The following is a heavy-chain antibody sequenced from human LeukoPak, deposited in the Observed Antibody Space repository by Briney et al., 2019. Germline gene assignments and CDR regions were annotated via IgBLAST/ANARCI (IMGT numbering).Heavy chain of an antibody. Sequence: QPGGSLRLSCAASGFTFSSYAMHWVRQAPGKGLEWVAVISYDGSNKYYADSVKGRFTISRDNSKNTLYLQMNSLRAEDTAVYYCAREGYDYGEYYYYYYMDVWGKGTTVTVSS. CDR2: ISYDGSNK. CDR3: AREGYDYGEYYYYYYMDV. J-gene: IGHJ6*03. D-gene: IGHD4-17*01. V-gene: IGHV3-30*04. CDR1: GFTFSSYA.